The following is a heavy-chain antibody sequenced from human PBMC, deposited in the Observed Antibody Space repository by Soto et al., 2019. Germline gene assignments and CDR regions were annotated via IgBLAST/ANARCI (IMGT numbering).Heavy chain of an antibody. V-gene: IGHV4-4*07. Sequence: SETLSLTCKVSGTSVRHFYWSWIRQSAGKGLEWIGRIYSTGTTNFNPSLKSRLTMSMDMSKNQASLNLTSVTAADTAVYYCVRDRADFSSTYYHYFSVWGRGTLVTVSS. CDR1: GTSVRHFY. J-gene: IGHJ2*01. D-gene: IGHD6-13*01. CDR3: VRDRADFSSTYYHYFSV. CDR2: IYSTGTT.